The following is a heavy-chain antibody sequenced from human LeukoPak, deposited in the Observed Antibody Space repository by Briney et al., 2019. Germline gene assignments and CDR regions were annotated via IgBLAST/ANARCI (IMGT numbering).Heavy chain of an antibody. Sequence: PSETLSLTCTVSGGSISSYYWSWIRQPPGKGLEWIGYIYYSGSTNYNPSLKSRVTISVDTSKNQFSLKLSSVTAADTAVYYCARHSRGLLLWFRETEGWFDPWGQGTLVTVSS. CDR2: IYYSGST. CDR1: GGSISSYY. V-gene: IGHV4-59*08. D-gene: IGHD3-10*01. CDR3: ARHSRGLLLWFRETEGWFDP. J-gene: IGHJ5*02.